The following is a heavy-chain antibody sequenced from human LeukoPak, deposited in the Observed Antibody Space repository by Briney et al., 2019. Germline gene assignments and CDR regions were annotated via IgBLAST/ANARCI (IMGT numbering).Heavy chain of an antibody. D-gene: IGHD5-18*01. CDR2: ISYDGSNK. J-gene: IGHJ4*02. CDR3: AREPDSYGFDY. CDR1: GFTFSSYA. Sequence: GGSLRLSCAASGFTFSSYAMHWVRQAPGKGLEWVAVISYDGSNKYYADSVKGRFTISRDSSKNTLYLQMNSLRAEDTAVYYCAREPDSYGFDYWGQGTLVTVSS. V-gene: IGHV3-30-3*01.